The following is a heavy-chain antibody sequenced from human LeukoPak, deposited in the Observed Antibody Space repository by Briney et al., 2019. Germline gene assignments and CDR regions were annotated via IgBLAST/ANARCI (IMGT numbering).Heavy chain of an antibody. J-gene: IGHJ4*02. V-gene: IGHV4-61*02. CDR1: GGSISSGSYY. CDR3: ARSGITIFGVVPLDY. Sequence: SETLSLTCTVSGGSISSGSYYWSWVRQPAGKGLEWIGRIYTSGSTNYNPSLKSRVTISVDTSKNQFPLKLSSVTAADTAVYYCARSGITIFGVVPLDYWGQGTLVTVSS. CDR2: IYTSGST. D-gene: IGHD3-3*01.